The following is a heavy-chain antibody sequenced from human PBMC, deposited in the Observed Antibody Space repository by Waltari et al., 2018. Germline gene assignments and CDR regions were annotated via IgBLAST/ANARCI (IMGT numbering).Heavy chain of an antibody. D-gene: IGHD2-15*01. J-gene: IGHJ5*02. CDR2: IYYSGST. CDR1: GGSISSSHYF. V-gene: IGHV4-39*07. Sequence: QLQLQESGPGLVKPSETLSLTCTVSGGSISSSHYFWGWIPQPPGKGLEWIGSIYYSGSTYYNKSLKSRVTISVDTSKNQFSVRLRSVTAADTAVYYCARHGGYCSGDSCSSNWFDPWGQGTLVTVSS. CDR3: ARHGGYCSGDSCSSNWFDP.